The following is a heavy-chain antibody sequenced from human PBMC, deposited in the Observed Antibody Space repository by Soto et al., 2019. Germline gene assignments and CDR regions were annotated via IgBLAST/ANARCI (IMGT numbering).Heavy chain of an antibody. D-gene: IGHD6-19*01. J-gene: IGHJ4*02. V-gene: IGHV4-39*01. CDR3: ARRGGSGSDFDY. CDR2: IYYSGST. CDR1: GGSISSSSYY. Sequence: QLQLQESGPGLVKPSETLSLTCTVSGGSISSSSYYWGWIRQPPGKGLEWIGGIYYSGSTYYNPSLKSRVTISVDTSKNQFSLKLSSVTAADTAVYYCARRGGSGSDFDYWGQGTLVTVSS.